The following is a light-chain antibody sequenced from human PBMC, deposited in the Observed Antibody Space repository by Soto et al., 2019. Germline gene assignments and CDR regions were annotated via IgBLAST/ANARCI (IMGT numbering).Light chain of an antibody. CDR3: QQYDSYSAT. J-gene: IGKJ1*01. Sequence: DIQMTQSPSTLSASLGDRVTITCWASQSISSWVAWYQQKPGKAPKLLIYKASTLESGVSSRFTGSGSGTEFTLTINSLQPDDFATYYCQQYDSYSATFGQGTKV. V-gene: IGKV1-5*03. CDR2: KAS. CDR1: QSISSW.